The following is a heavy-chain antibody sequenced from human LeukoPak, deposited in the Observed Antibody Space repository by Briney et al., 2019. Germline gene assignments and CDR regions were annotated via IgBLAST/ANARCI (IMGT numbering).Heavy chain of an antibody. CDR2: ISPNNGDT. D-gene: IGHD2-21*01. CDR1: GYTFTSYG. J-gene: IGHJ4*02. CDR3: ARDGLCGY. Sequence: ASVKVSCKASGYTFTSYGISWVRRAPGQGLEWMGWISPNNGDTNYAPKLQGRVTMTSATATSTASMELQRLTSNATAVYFCARDGLCGYWGQGSLVTVSS. V-gene: IGHV1-18*01.